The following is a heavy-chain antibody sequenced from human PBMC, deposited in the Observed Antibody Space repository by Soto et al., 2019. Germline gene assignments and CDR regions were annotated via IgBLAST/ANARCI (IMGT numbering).Heavy chain of an antibody. Sequence: SETLSLTCTVSGGSISSYYWSWIRQPPGKGLEWIGYIYYSGSTNYNPSLKSRVTISVDTSKNQFSLNLSSVTAADTAVYYCARQQLTGANYFDYWGQGTLVTVSS. D-gene: IGHD6-13*01. CDR1: GGSISSYY. J-gene: IGHJ4*02. CDR3: ARQQLTGANYFDY. CDR2: IYYSGST. V-gene: IGHV4-59*08.